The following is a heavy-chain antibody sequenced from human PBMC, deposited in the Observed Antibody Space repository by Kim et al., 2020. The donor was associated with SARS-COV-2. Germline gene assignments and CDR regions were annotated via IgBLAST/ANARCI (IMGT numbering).Heavy chain of an antibody. CDR1: GGSFSDYY. J-gene: IGHJ4*02. CDR3: ARDPYYYDRSTFYYSFDS. CDR2: VNHSGST. Sequence: SETLSLTCAVYGGSFSDYYWSWIRQSPGKGLEWICEVNHSGSTNYNPSLKSRVTISVDTSKKQFSLKMSSLTAADTAVYYCARDPYYYDRSTFYYSFDSWGQGTLVTVSS. D-gene: IGHD3-22*01. V-gene: IGHV4-34*01.